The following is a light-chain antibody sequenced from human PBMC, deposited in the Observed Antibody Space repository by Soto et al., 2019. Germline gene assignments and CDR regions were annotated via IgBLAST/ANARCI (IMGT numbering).Light chain of an antibody. CDR2: VAS. CDR1: QGISNY. Sequence: DIQMTQSPSSLSASVGDRVTITCRASQGISNYLARYQQKPGKVPKLLIYVASTLQSGVPSRFSGSGSGTDVTLTISSLQPEDVATYYCQEYNSAPWTFGQGTKVDIK. J-gene: IGKJ1*01. V-gene: IGKV1-27*01. CDR3: QEYNSAPWT.